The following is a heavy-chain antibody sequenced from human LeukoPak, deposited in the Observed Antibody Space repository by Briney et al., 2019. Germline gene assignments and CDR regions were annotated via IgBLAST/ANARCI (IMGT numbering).Heavy chain of an antibody. Sequence: PSETLSLTCTVSGASISSSVYYWGWIRQPPGKGLEWIGSVYYSGSTYYNPSLTSRVTISLDTSKNQFSLQLSSVTAADTAVYYCARHESRACGGIAGLAYSYWFDSWGLGTLVSVSS. CDR1: GASISSSVYY. J-gene: IGHJ5*01. CDR2: VYYSGST. V-gene: IGHV4-39*01. CDR3: ARHESRACGGIAGLAYSYWFDS. D-gene: IGHD6-13*01.